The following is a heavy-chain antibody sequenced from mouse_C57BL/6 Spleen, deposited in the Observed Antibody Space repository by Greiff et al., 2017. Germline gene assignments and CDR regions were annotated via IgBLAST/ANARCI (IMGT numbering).Heavy chain of an antibody. CDR3: ARRGYGNSYGGFAY. CDR2: INYDGSST. D-gene: IGHD1-1*01. CDR1: GFTFSDYY. V-gene: IGHV5-16*01. J-gene: IGHJ3*01. Sequence: EVKLVEPEGGLVQPGSSMKLSCTASGFTFSDYYMPWVRQVPEKGLEWVANINYDGSSTYYLDSLKSRYIISRDNAKNILYLQMSSLKSEDTATYYCARRGYGNSYGGFAYWGKGTIVTVST.